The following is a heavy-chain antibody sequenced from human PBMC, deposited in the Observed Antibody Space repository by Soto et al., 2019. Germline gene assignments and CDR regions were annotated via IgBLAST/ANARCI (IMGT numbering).Heavy chain of an antibody. CDR3: ARGRYGDY. V-gene: IGHV1-18*01. CDR2: ISAHNGNT. Sequence: QVHLVQSGAEVKKPGASVKVSCKGSGYAFTTYGITWVRQAPGQGLEWMGWISAHNGNTNYAQKLQGRVTLTRDTATSTAYMELRSLRSDDTAVYYCARGRYGDYWGQGALVTVSS. J-gene: IGHJ4*02. D-gene: IGHD1-1*01. CDR1: GYAFTTYG.